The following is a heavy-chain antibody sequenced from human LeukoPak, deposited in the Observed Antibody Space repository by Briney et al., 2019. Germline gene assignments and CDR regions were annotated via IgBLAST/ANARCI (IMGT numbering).Heavy chain of an antibody. J-gene: IGHJ4*02. Sequence: GGSLRLSCAASAFSLSDYWMNWVRQAPGKRLEWVASIKQGERENYYMDSVKGRFTISRDNAKNSLYLQMNTLRAEDTAVYYCLRDRGYSTYDCWGQGTLVTVSS. CDR1: AFSLSDYW. D-gene: IGHD5-12*01. CDR2: IKQGEREN. CDR3: LRDRGYSTYDC. V-gene: IGHV3-7*01.